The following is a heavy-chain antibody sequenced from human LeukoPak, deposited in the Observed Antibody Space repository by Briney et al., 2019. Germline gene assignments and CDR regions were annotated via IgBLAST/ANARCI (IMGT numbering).Heavy chain of an antibody. D-gene: IGHD6-25*01. CDR3: ARALLALKVRLDFDY. CDR1: SGSFSGYY. J-gene: IGHJ4*02. Sequence: PSETLSLTCAVYSGSFSGYYWSWIRQPPGKGLEWIGEINHSGSTNYNPSLKSRVTISVDTSKNQFSLKLSSVTAADTAVYYCARALLALKVRLDFDYWGQGTLVTVSS. CDR2: INHSGST. V-gene: IGHV4-34*01.